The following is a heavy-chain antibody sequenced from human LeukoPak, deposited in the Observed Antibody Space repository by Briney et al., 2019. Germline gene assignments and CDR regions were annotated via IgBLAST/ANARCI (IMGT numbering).Heavy chain of an antibody. CDR2: INYSGST. V-gene: IGHV4-34*01. CDR1: GGSFSGYY. D-gene: IGHD6-19*01. Sequence: PSETLSLTCAVYGGSFSGYYWSWIRQPPGKGLEWVGGINYSGSTNYNAALKSRVTISVGTSKNQFSLKLSSGTAADTAVYYCGRGHGTAVDSQIGTNWFDPWGQGTLVTVSS. CDR3: GRGHGTAVDSQIGTNWFDP. J-gene: IGHJ5*02.